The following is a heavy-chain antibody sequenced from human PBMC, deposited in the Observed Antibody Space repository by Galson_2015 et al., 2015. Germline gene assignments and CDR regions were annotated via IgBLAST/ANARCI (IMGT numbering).Heavy chain of an antibody. V-gene: IGHV3-9*01. D-gene: IGHD4/OR15-4a*01. CDR1: GFTFDDYA. CDR2: ISWNSVSI. Sequence: SLRLSCAASGFTFDDYAMHWVRQAPGKGLEWVSGISWNSVSIDYADSVKGRFTISRDNAKNSLYLQMNSLRAEDTALYYCAKDSPYGVAYWGQGTLVTVSS. J-gene: IGHJ4*02. CDR3: AKDSPYGVAY.